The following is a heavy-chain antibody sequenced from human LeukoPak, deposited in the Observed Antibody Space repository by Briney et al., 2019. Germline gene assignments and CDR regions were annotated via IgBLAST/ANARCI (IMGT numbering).Heavy chain of an antibody. CDR2: INPNSGGT. D-gene: IGHD5-12*01. CDR1: GYTFTGYY. Sequence: ASVTVSCKASGYTFTGYYMHWVRQAPGQGLEWMGWINPNSGGTNYAQKFQGRVTMTRDTSISTAYMELSRLRSDDTAVYYCARFDGYNYYFDYWGQGTLVTVSS. CDR3: ARFDGYNYYFDY. J-gene: IGHJ4*02. V-gene: IGHV1-2*02.